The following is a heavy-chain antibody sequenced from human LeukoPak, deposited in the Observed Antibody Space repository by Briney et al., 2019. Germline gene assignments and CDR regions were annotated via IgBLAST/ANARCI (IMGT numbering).Heavy chain of an antibody. Sequence: PGGSLRLSCAASGFTFDDYAMHWVRQAPGKGLEWVSGISWNSGSIGYADSVKGRFTISRDNAKNFLYLQMNSLRAEDTALYYCAKDIRIREIVATKGVFDYWGQGTLVTVSS. CDR2: ISWNSGSI. CDR3: AKDIRIREIVATKGVFDY. D-gene: IGHD5-12*01. J-gene: IGHJ4*02. V-gene: IGHV3-9*01. CDR1: GFTFDDYA.